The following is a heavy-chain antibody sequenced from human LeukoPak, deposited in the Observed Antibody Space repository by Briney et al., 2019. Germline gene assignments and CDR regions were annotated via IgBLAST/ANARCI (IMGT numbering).Heavy chain of an antibody. CDR3: ARQGLSGGSSEVGWFDP. CDR2: IYYSGST. Sequence: SETLSLTCTVSGGSISSSSYYWGWIRQPPGKGLEWIGSIYYSGSTYYNPSLKSRVTISVDTSKNQFSLKLSSVTAADTAVYYCARQGLSGGSSEVGWFDPWGQGILVTVSS. V-gene: IGHV4-39*01. CDR1: GGSISSSSYY. J-gene: IGHJ5*02. D-gene: IGHD4-23*01.